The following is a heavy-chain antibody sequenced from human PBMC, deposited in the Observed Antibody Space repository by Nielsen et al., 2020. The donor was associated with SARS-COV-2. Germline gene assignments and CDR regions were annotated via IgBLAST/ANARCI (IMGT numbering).Heavy chain of an antibody. CDR1: KFTFDHYA. CDR3: ARPSSGSYYSYFDY. J-gene: IGHJ4*02. V-gene: IGHV3-30-3*01. D-gene: IGHD1-26*01. CDR2: ISYDGSNK. Sequence: GESLKISCAASKFTFDHYAMHWVRQAPGKGLEWVAVISYDGSNKYYADSVKGRFTISRDNSKNTLYLQMNSLRAEDTAVYYCARPSSGSYYSYFDYWGQGTLVTVSS.